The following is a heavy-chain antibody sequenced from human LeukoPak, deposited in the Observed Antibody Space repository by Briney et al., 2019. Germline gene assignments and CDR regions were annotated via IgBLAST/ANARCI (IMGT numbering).Heavy chain of an antibody. Sequence: ASVKVSGKASGGTFSSYAISWVRQAPGQGLEWMGRIIPILGIANYAQKFQGRVTITADKSTSTAYMELSSLRSEDTAVYYCARGDYGDYRHYYGMDVWGQGTTVTVSS. D-gene: IGHD4-17*01. CDR1: GGTFSSYA. CDR2: IIPILGIA. J-gene: IGHJ6*02. CDR3: ARGDYGDYRHYYGMDV. V-gene: IGHV1-69*04.